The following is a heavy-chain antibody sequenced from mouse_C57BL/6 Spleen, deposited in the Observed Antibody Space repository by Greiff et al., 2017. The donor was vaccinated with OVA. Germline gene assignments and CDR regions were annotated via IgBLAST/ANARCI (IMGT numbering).Heavy chain of an antibody. CDR1: GYTFTSYW. V-gene: IGHV1-7*01. CDR3: ARSYYDYDDGDYYAMDY. D-gene: IGHD2-4*01. Sequence: QVQLQQSGAELAKPGASVKLSCKASGYTFTSYWMHWVKQRPGQGLEWIGYINPSSGYTKYNQKFKDKATLTADKSSSTAYMQLSSLTYEDSAVYYCARSYYDYDDGDYYAMDYWGQGTSVTVSS. J-gene: IGHJ4*01. CDR2: INPSSGYT.